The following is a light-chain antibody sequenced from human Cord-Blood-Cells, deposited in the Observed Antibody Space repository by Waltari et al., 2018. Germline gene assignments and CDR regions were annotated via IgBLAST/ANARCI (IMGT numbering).Light chain of an antibody. V-gene: IGKV1-39*01. J-gene: IGKJ2*01. CDR1: QSISSY. Sequence: VAERVAIACRASQSISSYLNWYQQKPGKAPKLLIYAASSLQSGVPSRFSGSGSGTDFTLTISSLQPEDFATYYCQQSYSTPMYTFGQGTKLEIK. CDR2: AAS. CDR3: QQSYSTPMYT.